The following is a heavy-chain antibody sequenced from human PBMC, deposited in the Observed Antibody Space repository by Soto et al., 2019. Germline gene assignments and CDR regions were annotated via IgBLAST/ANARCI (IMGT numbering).Heavy chain of an antibody. D-gene: IGHD3-10*01. J-gene: IGHJ6*02. Sequence: WGSLRLSCAASGFTFSSYWMHWVSQAPGKGLVWVSRMNEDGGTTDYADSVKGRFTISRDNAKNTLYLQMNSLRVEDTAVYYCASDLSGRADVWGQGXTVTVYS. CDR2: MNEDGGTT. V-gene: IGHV3-74*01. CDR3: ASDLSGRADV. CDR1: GFTFSSYW.